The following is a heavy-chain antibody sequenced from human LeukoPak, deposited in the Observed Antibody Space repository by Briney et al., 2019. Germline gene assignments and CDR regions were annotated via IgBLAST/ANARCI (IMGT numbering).Heavy chain of an antibody. J-gene: IGHJ4*02. V-gene: IGHV1-2*02. CDR3: ARDHYYTAGSPSFDY. Sequence: ASVKVSCKASGYTFTGYYMHWVRQAAGQEREWMGWINPNSGGTNYAQKFQGRVTMTRDTSITTAYMELDSLRSDDTAVYYCARDHYYTAGSPSFDYWGQGTLVTVSS. CDR2: INPNSGGT. CDR1: GYTFTGYY. D-gene: IGHD3-10*01.